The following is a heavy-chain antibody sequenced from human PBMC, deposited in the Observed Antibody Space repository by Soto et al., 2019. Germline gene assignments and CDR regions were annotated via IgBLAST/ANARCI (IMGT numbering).Heavy chain of an antibody. Sequence: QVQLQESGPGLVKPSQTLSLTCTVSGGSISSGDYSWSWIRQPPGKGLEWIGYIHDSGSTYYNPSLTSRVTISVDTSRTQFSLKLSSVTAADTAVYYCARVAGGSYRFDAFDIWGQGTMVTVSS. CDR3: ARVAGGSYRFDAFDI. D-gene: IGHD3-22*01. CDR1: GGSISSGDYS. CDR2: IHDSGST. J-gene: IGHJ3*02. V-gene: IGHV4-30-4*01.